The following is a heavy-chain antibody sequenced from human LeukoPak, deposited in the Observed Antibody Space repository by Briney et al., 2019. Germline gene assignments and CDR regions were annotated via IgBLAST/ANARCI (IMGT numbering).Heavy chain of an antibody. CDR2: ISSSGSTI. D-gene: IGHD3-10*02. CDR1: GFTFSSYA. Sequence: GGSLRLSCAASGFTFSSYAMHWVRQAQGKGLEWVSYISSSGSTIYYADSVKGRFTISRDNAKNSLYLQMNSLRAEDTAVYYCAELGITMIGGVWGKGTTVTISS. V-gene: IGHV3-48*03. CDR3: AELGITMIGGV. J-gene: IGHJ6*04.